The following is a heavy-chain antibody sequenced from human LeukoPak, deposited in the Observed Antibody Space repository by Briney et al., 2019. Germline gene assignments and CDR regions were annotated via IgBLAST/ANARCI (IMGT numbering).Heavy chain of an antibody. CDR1: GGSITSSNW. V-gene: IGHV4-4*02. Sequence: SETLSLTSAVSGGSITSSNWWSWVRQPPGKGLEWIGEIYHSGSTNYNPSLKSRVTISVDKSKNQFSLKLSSVTAADTAVYYCARKSHYYYYMDVWGKGTTVTVSS. J-gene: IGHJ6*03. CDR2: IYHSGST. CDR3: ARKSHYYYYMDV.